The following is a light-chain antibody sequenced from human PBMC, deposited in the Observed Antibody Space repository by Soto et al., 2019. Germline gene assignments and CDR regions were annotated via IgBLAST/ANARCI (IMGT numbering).Light chain of an antibody. J-gene: IGKJ3*01. CDR2: GAS. V-gene: IGKV3-20*01. CDR3: QQYGSSPS. Sequence: VLTQSPATLSLSPGERATLSCRASQSVSSSYLAWYQQKPGQAPRLLIYGASSRATGIPDRFSGSGSGTDFTLTISRLEPEDFAVYYCQQYGSSPSFGPGTKVDIK. CDR1: QSVSSSY.